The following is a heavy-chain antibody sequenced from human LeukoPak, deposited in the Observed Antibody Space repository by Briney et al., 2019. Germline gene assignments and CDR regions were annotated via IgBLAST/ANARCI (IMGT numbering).Heavy chain of an antibody. Sequence: GGSLRLSCAASGFTFSKYGMSWVRQAPGKGLEWVSVISGSGGSTYFADSVKGRFTISRDNSKNTLYLQMNSLRAEDTAVYYCVKVRGSYLFDYWGQGTLVTVSS. V-gene: IGHV3-23*01. CDR2: ISGSGGST. CDR1: GFTFSKYG. CDR3: VKVRGSYLFDY. D-gene: IGHD1-26*01. J-gene: IGHJ4*02.